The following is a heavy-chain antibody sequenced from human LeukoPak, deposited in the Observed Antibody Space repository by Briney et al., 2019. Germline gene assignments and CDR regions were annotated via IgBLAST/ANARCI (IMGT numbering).Heavy chain of an antibody. Sequence: PGGSLRLSCAASGFTFSDCYMSWLRQAPGKGLEWISDISSSSTTKHYADSVKGRFTISRDNAKNSLYLQMNNLRAEDTAVYYCARDPREWGLPYFDCWGQGTLVTVSS. CDR2: ISSSSTTK. D-gene: IGHD1-26*01. J-gene: IGHJ4*02. CDR1: GFTFSDCY. V-gene: IGHV3-11*04. CDR3: ARDPREWGLPYFDC.